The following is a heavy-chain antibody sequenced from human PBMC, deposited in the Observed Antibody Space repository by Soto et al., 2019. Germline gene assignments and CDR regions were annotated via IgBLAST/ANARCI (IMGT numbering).Heavy chain of an antibody. V-gene: IGHV4-31*03. D-gene: IGHD4-17*01. Sequence: QVQLQESGPGLVKPSQTLSLTCTVSGGSISSGGYYWSWIRQHPGKGLEWIGYTYYSGSTYYNPSRKSRATISVDTSKNQFALKLTSVTDAATAAYYWARDRRGYGDSAANPGYYYYYGMDVWGQGTTVTVSS. CDR2: TYYSGST. J-gene: IGHJ6*02. CDR1: GGSISSGGYY. CDR3: ARDRRGYGDSAANPGYYYYYGMDV.